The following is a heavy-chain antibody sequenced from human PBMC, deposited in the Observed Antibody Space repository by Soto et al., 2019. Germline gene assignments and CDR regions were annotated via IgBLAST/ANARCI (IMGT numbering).Heavy chain of an antibody. Sequence: PGGSLRLSCAASAFTFSSYWMNWVRQAPGKGPVWVSRINSYGSITGYADSVKGRFTISRDNAKNTLYLQMNSLKTEDTAVYYCARASPVVTDVWGQGTTVTVSS. D-gene: IGHD5-18*01. CDR3: ARASPVVTDV. CDR2: INSYGSIT. V-gene: IGHV3-74*01. J-gene: IGHJ6*02. CDR1: AFTFSSYW.